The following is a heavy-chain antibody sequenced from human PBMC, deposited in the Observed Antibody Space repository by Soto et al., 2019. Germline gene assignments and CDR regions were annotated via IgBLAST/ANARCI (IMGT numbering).Heavy chain of an antibody. J-gene: IGHJ4*02. CDR2: INTGKGNT. D-gene: IGHD2-2*01. Sequence: QVQLVQSGAEVKKPGASVKVSCKAFGYTFANYAIHWVRQAPGQRPEWMGWINTGKGNTEYSQEIQDRVTITRDTSASTAYLELSGLRSEDTAIYYCARAGDDCRTTKCDVIDYWGQGTLVTVSS. V-gene: IGHV1-3*04. CDR1: GYTFANYA. CDR3: ARAGDDCRTTKCDVIDY.